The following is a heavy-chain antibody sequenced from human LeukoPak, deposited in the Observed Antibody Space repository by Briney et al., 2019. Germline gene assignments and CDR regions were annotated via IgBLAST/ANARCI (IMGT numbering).Heavy chain of an antibody. D-gene: IGHD2-2*01. CDR1: GGSISSRSYY. V-gene: IGHV4-61*02. CDR2: IYTSGST. J-gene: IGHJ6*03. CDR3: ARARGEYQLLIGDYYYYMDV. Sequence: PSETLSLTCTVSGGSISSRSYYWSWIRQPAGKGLEWIGRIYTSGSTNYNPSLKSRVTISVDTSKNQFSLKLSSVTAANTAVYYCARARGEYQLLIGDYYYYMDVWGKGTTVTVSS.